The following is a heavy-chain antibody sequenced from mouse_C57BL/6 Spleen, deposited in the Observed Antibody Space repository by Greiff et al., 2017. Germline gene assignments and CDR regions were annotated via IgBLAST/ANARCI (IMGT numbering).Heavy chain of an antibody. J-gene: IGHJ4*01. CDR2: LWSGGST. V-gene: IGHV2-2*01. Sequence: QVQLQQSGPGLVQPSQSLSITCTVSGFSLTSYGVHWVRQSPGKGLEWLGVLWSGGSTDYNAAFISRLSISKDNSKRQVFFKMNSLQADDTAIYYCARNSPYYGSSLYAMDYWGQGTSVTVSS. CDR3: ARNSPYYGSSLYAMDY. CDR1: GFSLTSYG. D-gene: IGHD1-1*01.